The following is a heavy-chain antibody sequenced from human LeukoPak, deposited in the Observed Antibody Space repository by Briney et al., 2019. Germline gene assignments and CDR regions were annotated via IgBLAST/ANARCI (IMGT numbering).Heavy chain of an antibody. Sequence: GGSLRLSCAASGFTFSDYYMSWIRQAPGKGLEWVSGINWDGGSTGYADSVKGRFTISRDNAKNFLYLQMNSLRAEDTALYYCARTVSSAGWSDDAFDIWGQGTMVTVSS. J-gene: IGHJ3*02. CDR1: GFTFSDYY. CDR3: ARTVSSAGWSDDAFDI. V-gene: IGHV3-20*04. D-gene: IGHD6-19*01. CDR2: INWDGGST.